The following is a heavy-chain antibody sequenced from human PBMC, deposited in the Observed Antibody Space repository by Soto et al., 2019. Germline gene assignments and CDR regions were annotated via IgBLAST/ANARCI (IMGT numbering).Heavy chain of an antibody. CDR3: ARGDVDTAMVDPFDY. Sequence: ASVNVSCKASGYTFTSYYMHWVRQAPGQGLELMGIINPSGGSTSYAQKFQGRVTMTRXXXXXXVXMXLXXLXSEXTAVYYCARGDVDTAMVDPFDYWGQGTLVTVSS. J-gene: IGHJ4*02. CDR1: GYTFTSYY. D-gene: IGHD5-18*01. V-gene: IGHV1-46*01. CDR2: INPSGGST.